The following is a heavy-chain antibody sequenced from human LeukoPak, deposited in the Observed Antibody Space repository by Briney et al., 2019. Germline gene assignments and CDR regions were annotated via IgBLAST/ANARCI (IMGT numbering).Heavy chain of an antibody. CDR3: AKEDRAVSPFDL. CDR1: GFTFSSYS. Sequence: GGSLRLSCAASGFTFSSYSMNWVRQAPGKGLEWVSSISSSSSYIYYADSVKGRFTISRDNAKNSLYLQMNSLRAEDTAVYYCAKEDRAVSPFDLWGRGTLVTVSS. D-gene: IGHD1-14*01. V-gene: IGHV3-21*04. J-gene: IGHJ2*01. CDR2: ISSSSSYI.